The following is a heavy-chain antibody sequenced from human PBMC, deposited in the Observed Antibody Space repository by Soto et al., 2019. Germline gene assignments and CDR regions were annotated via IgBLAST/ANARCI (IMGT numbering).Heavy chain of an antibody. CDR1: GYSFTNYW. Sequence: PGESLKISCKASGYSFTNYWIGWVRQLPGKGLEWMGIIYTADSDTIYSPSVQGQVTISADKSISTAYLQWTSLKASDTAMYYCARPPYSSTSWYFDLWGRGTLVTVSS. CDR3: ARPPYSSTSWYFDL. CDR2: IYTADSDT. V-gene: IGHV5-51*01. D-gene: IGHD6-19*01. J-gene: IGHJ2*01.